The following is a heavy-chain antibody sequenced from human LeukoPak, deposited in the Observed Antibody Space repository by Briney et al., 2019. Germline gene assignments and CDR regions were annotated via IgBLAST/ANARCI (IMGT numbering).Heavy chain of an antibody. CDR2: GDYSGGT. CDR1: GDSFTSVTDY. D-gene: IGHD3-10*01. CDR3: ARDPLSRGSGSYSIDDY. V-gene: IGHV4-39*07. Sequence: SETLSLTCTVSGDSFTSVTDYWAWIRLPPGKGLEWIATGDYSGGTYYNPSLESRVAISADMSKNQISLQLTSVTGADTAVYYCARDPLSRGSGSYSIDDYWGQGTLVTVSS. J-gene: IGHJ4*02.